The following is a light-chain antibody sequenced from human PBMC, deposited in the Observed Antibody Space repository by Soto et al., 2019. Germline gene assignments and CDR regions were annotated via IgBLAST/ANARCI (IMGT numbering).Light chain of an antibody. V-gene: IGKV3-20*01. CDR3: QQHGTSPIT. J-gene: IGKJ5*01. CDR1: QSVRSTS. Sequence: EIVLTQSPATLSLSPGERATLSCRASQSVRSTSLAWHQQKPGQTPRLLVYGASSRATGIPDRFSGSGSGTDFTLTISRLEPEDFAVYYCQQHGTSPITFGQGNDWRL. CDR2: GAS.